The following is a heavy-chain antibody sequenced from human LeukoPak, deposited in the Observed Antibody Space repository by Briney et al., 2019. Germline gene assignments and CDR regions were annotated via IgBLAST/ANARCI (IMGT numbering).Heavy chain of an antibody. V-gene: IGHV3-7*01. Sequence: PSETLSLTCTVSGGSISSYYWSWIRQPPGKGLEWVANIKQDGSEKYYVDSVKGRFTISRDNAKNSLYLQMNSLRAEDTAVYYCAKGAGSFDYWGQGTLVTVSS. J-gene: IGHJ4*02. D-gene: IGHD1-26*01. CDR2: IKQDGSEK. CDR3: AKGAGSFDY. CDR1: GGSISSYY.